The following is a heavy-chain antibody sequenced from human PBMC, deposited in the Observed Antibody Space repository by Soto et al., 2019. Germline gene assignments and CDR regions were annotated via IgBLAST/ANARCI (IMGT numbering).Heavy chain of an antibody. V-gene: IGHV4-59*11. CDR2: IYFTGST. J-gene: IGHJ4*02. CDR1: GGSISPHY. CDR3: ARGGSRCDS. D-gene: IGHD1-26*01. Sequence: QLQLQESGPGLVKPSETLSLTCTVSGGSISPHYWSWIRQPPGKGLEWIGYIYFTGSTNYNPSLKSRVTISVDTSNNQFSLKVTSVTAADTGVYFCARGGSRCDSWGQGTLVTVSS.